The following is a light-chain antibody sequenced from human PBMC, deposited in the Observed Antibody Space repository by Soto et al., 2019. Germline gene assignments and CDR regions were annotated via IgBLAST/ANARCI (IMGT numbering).Light chain of an antibody. CDR2: DAS. CDR3: QQSENGPLT. V-gene: IGKV1-33*01. J-gene: IGKJ4*01. CDR1: QDINKY. Sequence: DIQMTQSPSSLSASVGDRITITCQASQDINKYLNWYQQKLGKAPKLLIYDASNLQRGVPSRFSGSGSVTHFSLSISSLQPEDIATYYCQQSENGPLTFGGGTKVEIK.